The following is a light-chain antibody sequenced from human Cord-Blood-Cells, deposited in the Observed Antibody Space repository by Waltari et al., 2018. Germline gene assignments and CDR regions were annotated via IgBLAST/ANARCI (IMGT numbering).Light chain of an antibody. V-gene: IGKV3-11*01. J-gene: IGKJ1*01. CDR3: QRRSNWPLWT. CDR1: QSVRSY. Sequence: EIVLTQSPATLSLSPGERATLSCRASQSVRSYLAWYQQKPGQAPRLLIDDASNRATGIPARFSGSGSGTDFTRTISSLEPEDFAVYYCQRRSNWPLWTFGQGTKVEIK. CDR2: DAS.